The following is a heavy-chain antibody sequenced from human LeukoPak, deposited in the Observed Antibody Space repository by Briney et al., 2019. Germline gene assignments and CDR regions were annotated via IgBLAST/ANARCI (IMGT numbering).Heavy chain of an antibody. CDR2: IYYSGST. V-gene: IGHV4-31*03. J-gene: IGHJ3*02. CDR3: ARAYYDSSGYYRLMAFDI. D-gene: IGHD3-22*01. Sequence: SQTLSLTCTVSGVSISSGGYYWSWIRQHPGTGLEWMGYIYYSGSTYYNPSLKSRVTISVDTSKNQFSLKLSSVTAADTAVYYCARAYYDSSGYYRLMAFDIWGQGTMVTVSS. CDR1: GVSISSGGYY.